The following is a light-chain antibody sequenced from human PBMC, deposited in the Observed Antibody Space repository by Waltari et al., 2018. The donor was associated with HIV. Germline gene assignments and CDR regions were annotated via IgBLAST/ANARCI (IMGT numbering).Light chain of an antibody. CDR2: EVS. CDR1: SSDIGHYQY. J-gene: IGLJ1*01. Sequence: QSAPTQPASVSGSPGQSITISCTGTSSDIGHYQYVSWYQQSPGQAPKLMIYEVSNRPSGVSTRFSGSQSGNTASLTISGLQAEDEADYYCSSYISTTTLFGTGTKVTVL. V-gene: IGLV2-14*01. CDR3: SSYISTTTL.